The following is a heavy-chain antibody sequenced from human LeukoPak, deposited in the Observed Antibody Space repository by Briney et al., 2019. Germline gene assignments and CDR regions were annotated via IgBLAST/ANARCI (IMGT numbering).Heavy chain of an antibody. CDR3: ARVNWNPDY. D-gene: IGHD1-1*01. V-gene: IGHV4-38-2*01. J-gene: IGHJ4*02. CDR1: GYSISRGYH. CDR2: IHYSGSS. Sequence: SETLSLTCAVSGYSISRGYHWGWIRQPPGKGLEWIGRIHYSGSSYYNSSLKSRVNISIDTSKNQVSLKVSSVTAADTAVYYCARVNWNPDYWGQGTLVTVSS.